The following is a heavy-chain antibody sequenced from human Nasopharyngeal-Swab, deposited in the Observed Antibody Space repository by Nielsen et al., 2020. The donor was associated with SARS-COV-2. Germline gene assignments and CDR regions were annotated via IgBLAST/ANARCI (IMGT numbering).Heavy chain of an antibody. CDR3: TPDPWVYYDSSGYYG. D-gene: IGHD3-22*01. J-gene: IGHJ4*02. V-gene: IGHV3-15*01. CDR1: GFTFSNAW. Sequence: GESLKISCAASGFTFSNAWMSWVRQAPGKGLEWVGRIKSKTDGGTTDYAAPVKGRFTISRDDSKNTLYLQMNSLKTEDTAVYYCTPDPWVYYDSSGYYGWGQGTLVTVSS. CDR2: IKSKTDGGTT.